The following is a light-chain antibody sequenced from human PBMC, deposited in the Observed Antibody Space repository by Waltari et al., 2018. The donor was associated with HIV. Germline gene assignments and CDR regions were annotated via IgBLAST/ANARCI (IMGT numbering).Light chain of an antibody. CDR1: ASPKPV. J-gene: IGLJ1*01. Sequence: SSELTQPPSVSVSPGQTARITCPGAASPKPVTHWFHQKPGQAPVVVIHKNTERPSGIPERFSASRSGTTVTLTITGVQTDDEADYYCLSADRSGTYVFGPGTTVTVL. CDR2: KNT. V-gene: IGLV3-25*03. CDR3: LSADRSGTYV.